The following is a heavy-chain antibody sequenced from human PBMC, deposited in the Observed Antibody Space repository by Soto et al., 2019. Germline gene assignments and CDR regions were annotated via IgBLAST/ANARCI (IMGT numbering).Heavy chain of an antibody. CDR3: ARDKGRSPLDY. V-gene: IGHV3-48*01. D-gene: IGHD2-15*01. CDR1: GFTFSSYS. J-gene: IGHJ4*02. CDR2: ISSSSRTI. Sequence: EVQLVESGGGLVQPGGSLRLSCAASGFTFSSYSMNWVRQAPGKGLEWVSYISSSSRTIYYTDSVKGRFTISRDNAKNSLYLQMSSLRAEDTAVYYCARDKGRSPLDYWGQGTLVTVSS.